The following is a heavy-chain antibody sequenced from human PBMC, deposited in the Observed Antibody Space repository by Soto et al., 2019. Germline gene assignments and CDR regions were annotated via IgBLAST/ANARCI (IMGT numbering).Heavy chain of an antibody. V-gene: IGHV3-49*03. Sequence: GSLRVWWRAAGGTCGDYGRSWFSKDKGKGLQWVGFIRSKAYGGTTEYAASVKGRFTISRYDSKSITYLQMNSLKTEDTAVYYFSRAVLFVVVPAPPPTLW. CDR1: GGTCGDYG. J-gene: IGHJ2*01. CDR3: SRAVLFVVVPAPPPTL. CDR2: IRSKAYGGTT. D-gene: IGHD2-2*01.